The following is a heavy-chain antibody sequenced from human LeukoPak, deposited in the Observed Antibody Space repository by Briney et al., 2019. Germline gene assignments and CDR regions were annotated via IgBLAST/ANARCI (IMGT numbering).Heavy chain of an antibody. CDR1: GGSISSGSYY. CDR3: AREGLSATIYYYYYMDV. D-gene: IGHD2-8*01. Sequence: PSETLSLTCTVSGGSISSGSYYWSWIRQPAGKGLEWIGRIYTSGSTNYNPSLKSRVTISVDTSRNQFSLKLSSVTAADTAVYYCAREGLSATIYYYYYMDVWGKGTTVTISS. J-gene: IGHJ6*03. CDR2: IYTSGST. V-gene: IGHV4-61*02.